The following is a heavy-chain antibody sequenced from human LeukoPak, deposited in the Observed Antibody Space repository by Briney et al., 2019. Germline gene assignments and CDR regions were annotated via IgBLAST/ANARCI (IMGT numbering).Heavy chain of an antibody. D-gene: IGHD6-19*01. CDR1: GGSLSSSSYY. J-gene: IGHJ4*02. CDR2: TYYSGST. V-gene: IGHV4-39*01. CDR3: TTHSSGWPYYFDY. Sequence: SETLSLTCTVPGGSLSSSSYYWGWIRQPPGKGLEWIGSTYYSGSTYYNPSLKSRVAISADTSKNQFSLRLSSVTAADTAVYYCTTHSSGWPYYFDYWGQGTLVTVSS.